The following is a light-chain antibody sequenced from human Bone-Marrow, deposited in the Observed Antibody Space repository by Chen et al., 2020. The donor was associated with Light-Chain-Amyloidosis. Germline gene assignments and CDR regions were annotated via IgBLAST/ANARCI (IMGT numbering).Light chain of an antibody. V-gene: IGKV3-20*01. CDR1: KTMSSNY. CDR2: GSS. J-gene: IGKJ4*01. Sequence: EIVLMQTAGTLPLSSGEGANLSCWASKTMSSNYLTWYQQKFGQSPRLLIYGSSSRATGIPDRFTGSGSGTDFTLTINRLEPEDFAMYYCQQYGTSPLTFGGGTKVEIK. CDR3: QQYGTSPLT.